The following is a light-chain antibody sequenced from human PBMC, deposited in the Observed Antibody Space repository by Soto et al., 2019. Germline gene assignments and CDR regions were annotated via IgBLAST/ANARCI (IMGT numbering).Light chain of an antibody. V-gene: IGKV3-15*01. CDR1: QSVSKK. Sequence: EILMTQSPSTLSVSPGERPSLSCRSSQSVSKKLALYQQKPGPAPRLLVYSASTSATGISARFSGSGSETEFTLTISSLQSEDFAFYYCQQYNNWPPITFGQGTRLEIK. J-gene: IGKJ5*01. CDR2: SAS. CDR3: QQYNNWPPIT.